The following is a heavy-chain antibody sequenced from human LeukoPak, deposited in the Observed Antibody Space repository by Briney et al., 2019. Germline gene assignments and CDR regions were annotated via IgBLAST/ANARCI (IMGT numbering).Heavy chain of an antibody. Sequence: SQTLSLTCAISGDGVSSNSAAWNWIRQSPSRGLEWLGRTYYRSKWYNDYAVSVKSRITINPDTSKNQFSLQLNSVTPEDTAVYYCARHSSSWYGGREYYFDYWGQGTLVTVSS. CDR3: ARHSSSWYGGREYYFDY. CDR2: TYYRSKWYN. V-gene: IGHV6-1*01. J-gene: IGHJ4*02. D-gene: IGHD6-13*01. CDR1: GDGVSSNSAA.